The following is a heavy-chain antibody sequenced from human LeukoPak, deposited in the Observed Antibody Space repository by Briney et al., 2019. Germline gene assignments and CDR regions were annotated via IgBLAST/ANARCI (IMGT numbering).Heavy chain of an antibody. V-gene: IGHV3-23*01. Sequence: GGSLRLSCAASGFTFSSSAMSWVRQAPGKGLEWVSAISASGSSAYYADSVKGRFTVSRDNSKNTLYLRMNSLRAEDTAEYYCAREDRGYDYDFWGQGTLVTVSS. J-gene: IGHJ4*02. CDR2: ISASGSSA. D-gene: IGHD5-12*01. CDR3: AREDRGYDYDF. CDR1: GFTFSSSA.